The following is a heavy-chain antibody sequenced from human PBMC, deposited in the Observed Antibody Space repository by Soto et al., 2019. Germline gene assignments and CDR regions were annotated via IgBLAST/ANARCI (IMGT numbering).Heavy chain of an antibody. J-gene: IGHJ4*02. CDR1: GGSCSGYD. Sequence: SETLCLTCAVDGGSCSGYDWSWIRQPPGKGLEWIGEINHSGSTNYNPSLKSRVTISVDTSKNQFSLKLSSVTAADTAVYYCARRCKYCSGGSCYRLFDYWGQGTLVTVSS. CDR2: INHSGST. CDR3: ARRCKYCSGGSCYRLFDY. V-gene: IGHV4-34*01. D-gene: IGHD2-15*01.